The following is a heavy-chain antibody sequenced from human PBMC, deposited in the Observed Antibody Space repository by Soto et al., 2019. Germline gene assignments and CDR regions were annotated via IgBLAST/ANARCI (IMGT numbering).Heavy chain of an antibody. J-gene: IGHJ4*02. CDR1: GGTFSSYA. D-gene: IGHD2-21*02. CDR2: IIPIFGTA. V-gene: IGHV1-69*13. CDR3: ARSLGAYCGGDCYWHLDY. Sequence: SVKVSCKASGGTFSSYAISWVRQAPGQGLEWMGGIIPIFGTANYAQKFQGRVTITADESTSTAYMELSSLRSEDTAVYYCARSLGAYCGGDCYWHLDYWGQGTLVSVS.